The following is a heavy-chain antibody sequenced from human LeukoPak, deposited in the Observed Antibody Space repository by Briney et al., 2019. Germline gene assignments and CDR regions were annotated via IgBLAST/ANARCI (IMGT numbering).Heavy chain of an antibody. Sequence: PGGSLRLSCAASGLTVRSNYVSWVRQAPGKGLEWVAVTYGGGDTHYADSVKGRFTISRDNSKNTLYLQMNSLRAEDTAVYYCARDAVGATTDYWGQGTLVTVSS. CDR1: GLTVRSNY. D-gene: IGHD1-26*01. J-gene: IGHJ4*02. CDR3: ARDAVGATTDY. CDR2: TYGGGDT. V-gene: IGHV3-53*01.